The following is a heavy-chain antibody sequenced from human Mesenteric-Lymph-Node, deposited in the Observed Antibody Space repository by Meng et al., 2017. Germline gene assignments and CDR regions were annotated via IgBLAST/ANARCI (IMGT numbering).Heavy chain of an antibody. J-gene: IGHJ3*02. CDR2: VSGGGGTT. CDR1: GFTFSSYA. Sequence: GESLKISCAASGFTFSSYAVSWVRQAPGKGLEWVSTVSGGGGTTYYADSVKGRFTSSRDNSKNTLYLQMNSLRAEDTAVYYCARVFRGSGYFDAFDIWGQGTMVTVSS. V-gene: IGHV3-23*01. D-gene: IGHD3-22*01. CDR3: ARVFRGSGYFDAFDI.